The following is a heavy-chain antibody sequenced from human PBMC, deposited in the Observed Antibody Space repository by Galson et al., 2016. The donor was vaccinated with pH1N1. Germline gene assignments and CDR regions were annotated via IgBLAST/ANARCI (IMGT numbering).Heavy chain of an antibody. V-gene: IGHV3-7*01. D-gene: IGHD4/OR15-4a*01. J-gene: IGHJ5*02. Sequence: SLRLSCAASGFTFSGYWMSWVRQAPGKGLEWVANINQEGSEKYYADSVKGRFTISRDNAKNSLYLHVDSLRAEDTAVYYCARVGAYADYHANKWFDPWGQGTLVAVSS. CDR3: ARVGAYADYHANKWFDP. CDR1: GFTFSGYW. CDR2: INQEGSEK.